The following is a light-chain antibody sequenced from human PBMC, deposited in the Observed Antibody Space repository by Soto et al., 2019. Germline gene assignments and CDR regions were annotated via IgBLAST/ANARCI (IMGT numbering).Light chain of an antibody. J-gene: IGKJ4*01. V-gene: IGKV1-12*01. CDR3: QQASSFPLT. CDR1: QVISSW. Sequence: IQMTQSPSSVSAAVGDRVTITCRASQVISSWLAWYQQRPGTAPKLLIYGATTLRSGVPSRFSGSESGTLFTLTITSLQPEDSATYYCQQASSFPLTVGGGTKVEIQ. CDR2: GAT.